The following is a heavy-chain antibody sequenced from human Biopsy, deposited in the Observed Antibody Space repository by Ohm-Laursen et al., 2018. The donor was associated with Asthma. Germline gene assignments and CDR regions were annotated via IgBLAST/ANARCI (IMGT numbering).Heavy chain of an antibody. CDR1: GFTFGDYC. CDR2: IKHDGSEK. Sequence: SLRLSCAAFGFTFGDYCMSWVRQVPGQGLEWVANIKHDGSEKNHVDSLKGRFTISRDNAKNLLFLQMNSLRAEDTAVYYCARTFHFWSPYHAEHYQLWGQGTPVTVSS. D-gene: IGHD3-3*01. CDR3: ARTFHFWSPYHAEHYQL. V-gene: IGHV3-7*01. J-gene: IGHJ1*01.